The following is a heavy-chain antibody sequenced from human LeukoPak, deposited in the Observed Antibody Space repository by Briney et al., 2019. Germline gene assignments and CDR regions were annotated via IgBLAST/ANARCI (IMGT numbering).Heavy chain of an antibody. D-gene: IGHD3-10*01. Sequence: GGSLRLSCAASGFTFDDYAMHWVRQAPGKGLEWVSGISWNSGSIGYADSVKGRFTISRDNAKNSLYLQMNSLRAEDTALYYCAKGPYGSGSSKGFFDYWGQGTLVTVSS. CDR1: GFTFDDYA. CDR2: ISWNSGSI. V-gene: IGHV3-9*01. CDR3: AKGPYGSGSSKGFFDY. J-gene: IGHJ4*02.